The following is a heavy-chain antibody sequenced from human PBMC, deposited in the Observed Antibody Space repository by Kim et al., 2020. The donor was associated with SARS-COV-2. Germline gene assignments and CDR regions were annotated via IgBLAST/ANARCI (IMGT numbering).Heavy chain of an antibody. D-gene: IGHD2-2*02. CDR1: GESFSDYY. Sequence: SETLSLTCAVYGESFSDYYWSWIRQPPGKGLEWIGEINHSGNTNYNPSLKSRVTISIDTTKNQYSLKVTSLTAADTAVYYCARGRLGVVPGAILGLGPFCNYYYMDVWGRGATVTVSS. V-gene: IGHV4-34*01. CDR2: INHSGNT. CDR3: ARGRLGVVPGAILGLGPFCNYYYMDV. J-gene: IGHJ6*03.